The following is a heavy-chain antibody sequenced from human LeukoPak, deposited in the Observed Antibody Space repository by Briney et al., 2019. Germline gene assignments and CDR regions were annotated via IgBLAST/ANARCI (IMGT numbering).Heavy chain of an antibody. J-gene: IGHJ6*03. D-gene: IGHD1-26*01. CDR2: ISYDGSNK. V-gene: IGHV3-30*04. CDR1: GFTFSSYA. CDR3: ARDPYSGNYGAYYYYYMDV. Sequence: PGGSLRLSCAASGFTFSSYAMHWVRQAPGKGLEWVAVISYDGSNKYYADSVKGRFTISRDNAKNSLYLQMDSLRVEDTAEYYCARDPYSGNYGAYYYYYMDVWGKGTTVTVSS.